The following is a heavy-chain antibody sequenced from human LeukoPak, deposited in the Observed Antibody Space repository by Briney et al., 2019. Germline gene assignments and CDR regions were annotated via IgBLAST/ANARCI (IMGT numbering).Heavy chain of an antibody. J-gene: IGHJ5*02. D-gene: IGHD4-17*01. CDR2: IYTSGST. CDR3: ARVHRNGDYEGWFDP. Sequence: PSETLSLTCTVSGGSMRSSGYYWSWIRQPAGKGLEWIGRIYTSGSTNYNPSLKSRVTMSVDTSKNQFSLKLSSVTAADTAVYYCARVHRNGDYEGWFDPWGQGTLVTVSS. V-gene: IGHV4-61*02. CDR1: GGSMRSSGYY.